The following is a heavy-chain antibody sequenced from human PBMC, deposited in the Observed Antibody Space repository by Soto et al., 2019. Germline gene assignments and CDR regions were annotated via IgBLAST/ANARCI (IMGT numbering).Heavy chain of an antibody. D-gene: IGHD6-13*01. J-gene: IGHJ5*02. CDR2: IYYSGST. Sequence: SETLSLTCTVSGGSISSSSYYWGWIRQPPGKGLEWIGSIYYSGSTYYNPSLKSRVTISVDTSKNQFSLKLSSVTAADTAVYYCARTHPRTNSSSWYFNLDNWFDPWGQGTLVTVSS. CDR1: GGSISSSSYY. V-gene: IGHV4-39*01. CDR3: ARTHPRTNSSSWYFNLDNWFDP.